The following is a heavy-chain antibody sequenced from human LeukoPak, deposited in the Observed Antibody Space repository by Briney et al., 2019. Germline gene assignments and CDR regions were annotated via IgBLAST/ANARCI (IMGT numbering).Heavy chain of an antibody. Sequence: PGGSLRLSCAASGFTFSSYGMHWVRQAPGKGLEWVAFIRYDGSNKYYADSVKGRFTISRDNSKNTLYLQMNSLRAENTAVYYCARVGCSGGSCYDYFDYWGQGTLVTVSS. J-gene: IGHJ4*02. CDR1: GFTFSSYG. D-gene: IGHD2-15*01. V-gene: IGHV3-30*02. CDR2: IRYDGSNK. CDR3: ARVGCSGGSCYDYFDY.